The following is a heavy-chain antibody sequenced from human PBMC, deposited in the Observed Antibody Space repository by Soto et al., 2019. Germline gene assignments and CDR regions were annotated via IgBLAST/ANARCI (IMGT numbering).Heavy chain of an antibody. D-gene: IGHD3-9*01. CDR1: GVSIRGSSYY. V-gene: IGHV4-39*07. CDR3: ARVPNYDILTGLEGPFDY. Sequence: SETLSLTCTVSGVSIRGSSYYWGWIRQPPGKGLEWIGSIYYSGSTNYNPSLKSRVTISVDTSKNQFSLKLSSVTAADTAVYYCARVPNYDILTGLEGPFDYWGQGTLVTVSS. CDR2: IYYSGST. J-gene: IGHJ4*02.